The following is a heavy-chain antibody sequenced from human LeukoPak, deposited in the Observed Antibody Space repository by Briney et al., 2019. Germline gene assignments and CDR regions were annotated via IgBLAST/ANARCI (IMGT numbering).Heavy chain of an antibody. J-gene: IGHJ4*02. D-gene: IGHD6-13*01. CDR3: ATMGAAAAILFDY. CDR1: GGSISSSGYY. Sequence: SETLSLTCTVSGGSISSSGYYWGWIRQPPGKGLEWIGSIYYSGSTYYNPSLKSRVTISVDTSKNQFSLKLSSVTAADTAVYYCATMGAAAAILFDYWGQGTLVTVSA. CDR2: IYYSGST. V-gene: IGHV4-39*07.